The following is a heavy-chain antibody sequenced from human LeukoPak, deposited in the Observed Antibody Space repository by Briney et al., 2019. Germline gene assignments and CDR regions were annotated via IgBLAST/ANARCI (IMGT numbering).Heavy chain of an antibody. CDR2: ISGDATGT. Sequence: PGGSLRLSCAASGFTFDDYAMHWVRQAPGKGLEWVSLISGDATGTYYADSVKGRFTISRDNRKNSLYLQMNSLRTEDTALYYCAKGHIVGAITEFDYWGQGTLVTVSS. J-gene: IGHJ4*02. CDR3: AKGHIVGAITEFDY. CDR1: GFTFDDYA. V-gene: IGHV3-43*02. D-gene: IGHD1-26*01.